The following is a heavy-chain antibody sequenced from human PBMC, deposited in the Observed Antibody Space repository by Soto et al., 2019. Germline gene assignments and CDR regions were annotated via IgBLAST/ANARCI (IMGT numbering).Heavy chain of an antibody. Sequence: EVLMVESGGDLVQPGGSLRLSCSGSGFTFSSYWMNWVRQTPGKGLEWVANINEDGSDTYYMDSVKGRFTISRDNAKNSLNLQMNSLRAEDTAVYFCVGAHFDYWGQGTLVIVSS. CDR3: VGAHFDY. CDR1: GFTFSSYW. V-gene: IGHV3-7*01. CDR2: INEDGSDT. J-gene: IGHJ4*02. D-gene: IGHD1-26*01.